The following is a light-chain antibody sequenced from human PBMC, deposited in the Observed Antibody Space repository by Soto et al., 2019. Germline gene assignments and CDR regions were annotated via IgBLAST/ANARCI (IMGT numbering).Light chain of an antibody. V-gene: IGLV2-14*01. CDR3: SSYTTSTTWV. J-gene: IGLJ3*02. Sequence: QSALTQPASVSGSPGQSIAISCTGTNSDVGGYNYVSWYQHHPGKAPKLMIYEVSNRPSGVSNRFSGSKSGNTASLTISGLQAEDEADYYCSSYTTSTTWVVGGGTKLTVL. CDR1: NSDVGGYNY. CDR2: EVS.